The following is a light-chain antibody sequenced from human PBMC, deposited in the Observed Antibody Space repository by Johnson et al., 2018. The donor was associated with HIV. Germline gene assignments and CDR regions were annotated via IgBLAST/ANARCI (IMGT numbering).Light chain of an antibody. J-gene: IGLJ1*01. CDR1: SANIGNNY. Sequence: QSVLTQPPSVSAAPGQKVTISCSGSSANIGNNYVSWYQQLPGTAPKLLIYENNKQPSGIPDRFSGSKSGTSATLGITGLQTGDEADYYCGTWDSSLSAYVLGTGTKVPVL. CDR3: GTWDSSLSAYV. CDR2: ENN. V-gene: IGLV1-51*02.